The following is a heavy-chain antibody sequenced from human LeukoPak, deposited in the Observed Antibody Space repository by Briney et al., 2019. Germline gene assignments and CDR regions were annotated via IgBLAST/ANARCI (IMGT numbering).Heavy chain of an antibody. D-gene: IGHD3-16*02. CDR1: GGSFSGYY. CDR3: ARHKISDYVWGSYRLYYFDY. J-gene: IGHJ4*02. V-gene: IGHV4-34*01. Sequence: PSETLSLTCAVYGGSFSGYYWSWIRQPPGKELEWIGEINHSGSTNYSPSLKSRVTISVDTSKNQFSLKLSSVTAADTAVYYCARHKISDYVWGSYRLYYFDYWGQGTLVTVSS. CDR2: INHSGST.